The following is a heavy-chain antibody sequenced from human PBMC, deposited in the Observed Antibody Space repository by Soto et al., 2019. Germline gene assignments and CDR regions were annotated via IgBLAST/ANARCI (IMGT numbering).Heavy chain of an antibody. CDR1: GFTFSSYA. CDR3: ARDKFFYNDISGRPLNVFEV. CDR2: ISYDGSNK. J-gene: IGHJ3*01. Sequence: PGGSLRLSCAASGFTFSSYAMHWVRQAPGKGLEWVAVISYDGSNKYYADSVKGRFTISRDNAENSLYLQMNSLRAEDTAVYYYARDKFFYNDISGRPLNVFEVWGQGTMVTVSS. D-gene: IGHD3-22*01. V-gene: IGHV3-30-3*01.